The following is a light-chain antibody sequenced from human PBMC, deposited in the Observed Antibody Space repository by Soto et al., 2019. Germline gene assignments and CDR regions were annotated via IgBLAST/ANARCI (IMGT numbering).Light chain of an antibody. Sequence: SVLTQPASVSGSPGQSITISCSGTGSDIGSYDHVAWYQQFPGKSPKLIIYAVSDRPSGVSDRFSGSKSGISASLTISGLQTEDEADYYCISYTDRQSYLFGTGTKVTVL. CDR1: GSDIGSYDH. V-gene: IGLV2-14*03. J-gene: IGLJ1*01. CDR2: AVS. CDR3: ISYTDRQSYL.